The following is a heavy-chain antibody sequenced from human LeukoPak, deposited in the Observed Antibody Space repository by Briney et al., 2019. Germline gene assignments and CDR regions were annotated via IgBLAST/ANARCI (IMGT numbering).Heavy chain of an antibody. CDR2: ISAYNGNT. CDR1: GYTFTSYD. V-gene: IGHV1-18*01. J-gene: IGHJ4*02. CDR3: ARNWNQGVFDY. D-gene: IGHD1-20*01. Sequence: ASVKVSCKASGYTFTSYDINWVRQAPGQGLEWMGWISAYNGNTNYAQKLQGRVTMTTDTSTSTAYMELRSLRSDDTAVYYCARNWNQGVFDYWGQGTLVTVSS.